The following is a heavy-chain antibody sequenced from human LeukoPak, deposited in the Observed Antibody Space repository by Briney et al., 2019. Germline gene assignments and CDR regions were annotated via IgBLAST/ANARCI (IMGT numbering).Heavy chain of an antibody. CDR1: GDSLSSNSAT. D-gene: IGHD2-8*01. J-gene: IGHJ4*02. Sequence: SQTLSLTCAISGDSLSSNSATWNWIRQSPSRGLEWLGRTYYRSNWYNDYALSVKSRITFIPDTSKNQFSLQLNSVTPEDTAVYYCARFGVSDYYFDYWGQGTLVTVS. V-gene: IGHV6-1*01. CDR3: ARFGVSDYYFDY. CDR2: TYYRSNWYN.